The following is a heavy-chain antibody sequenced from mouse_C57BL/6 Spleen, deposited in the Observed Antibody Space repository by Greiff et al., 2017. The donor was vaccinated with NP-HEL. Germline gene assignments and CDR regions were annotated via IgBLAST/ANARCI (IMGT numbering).Heavy chain of an antibody. J-gene: IGHJ4*01. Sequence: QVQLQQPGAELVRPGSSVKLSCKASGYTFTSYWMHWVKQRPIQGLEWIGNIDPSDSETHYNQKFKDKATLTVDKSSSTAYMQLSSLTSEDSAVYYCARWPLDEDYAMDYWGQGTSVTVSS. CDR3: ARWPLDEDYAMDY. V-gene: IGHV1-52*01. CDR1: GYTFTSYW. CDR2: IDPSDSET.